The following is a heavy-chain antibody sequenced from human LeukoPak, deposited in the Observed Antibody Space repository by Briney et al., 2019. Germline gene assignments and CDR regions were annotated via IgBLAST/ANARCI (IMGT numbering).Heavy chain of an antibody. CDR3: AREGGSVVVPAAFDY. J-gene: IGHJ4*02. V-gene: IGHV4-34*01. CDR2: INHSGST. CDR1: GESFSGYY. Sequence: SETLSLTCAVYGESFSGYYWSWIRQPPGKGLEWIGEINHSGSTNYNPSLKSRVTISVDTSKNQFSLKLSSVTAADTAVYYCAREGGSVVVPAAFDYWGQGTPVTVSS. D-gene: IGHD2-2*01.